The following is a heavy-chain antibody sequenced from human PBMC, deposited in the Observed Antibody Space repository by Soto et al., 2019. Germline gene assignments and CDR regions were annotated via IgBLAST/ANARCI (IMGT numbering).Heavy chain of an antibody. V-gene: IGHV3-30*18. CDR1: GFTFSSYG. J-gene: IGHJ4*02. Sequence: QVQLVESGGGVVQPGRSLRLSCAASGFTFSSYGMHWVRQAPGKGLEWVAVISYDGSNKYYADSVKGRFTISRDNSKNTLYLQMNSLRAEDTAVYYCAKDLGQQLDNDYWGQGTLVTVSS. D-gene: IGHD6-13*01. CDR2: ISYDGSNK. CDR3: AKDLGQQLDNDY.